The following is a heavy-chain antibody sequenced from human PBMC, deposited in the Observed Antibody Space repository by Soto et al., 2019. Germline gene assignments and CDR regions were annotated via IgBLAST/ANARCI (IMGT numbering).Heavy chain of an antibody. CDR2: ISGSGGST. Sequence: GGSLRLSCAASGFTFSSYAMSWVRQAPGKGLEWVSAISGSGGSTYYADSVKGRFTISRDNSKNTLYLQMNSLRAEDTAVYYCAKDAGAFGVVIQYYYYYGMDVWGQGTTVTVS. J-gene: IGHJ6*02. CDR1: GFTFSSYA. V-gene: IGHV3-23*01. CDR3: AKDAGAFGVVIQYYYYYGMDV. D-gene: IGHD3-3*01.